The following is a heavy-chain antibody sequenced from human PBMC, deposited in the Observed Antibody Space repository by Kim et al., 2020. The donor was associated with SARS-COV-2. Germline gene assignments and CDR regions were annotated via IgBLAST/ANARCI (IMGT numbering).Heavy chain of an antibody. J-gene: IGHJ4*01. D-gene: IGHD2-21*01. CDR2: IFGGVSAT. Sequence: GGSLRLSCAVSGFTFTRHPMSWVRQSPGNGLEWVAIIFGGVSATFYVHSIYARFSISLVYVKNPFFLHMFCLSANATAVYFCPLRLLLSQSDY. CDR1: GFTFTRHP. V-gene: IGHV3-23*01. CDR3: PLRLLLSQSDY.